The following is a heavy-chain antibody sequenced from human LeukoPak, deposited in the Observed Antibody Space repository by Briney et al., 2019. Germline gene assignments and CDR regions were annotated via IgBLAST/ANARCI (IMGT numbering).Heavy chain of an antibody. J-gene: IGHJ5*02. V-gene: IGHV5-10-1*01. CDR3: ARQVYNWFDP. CDR2: VDPSDSYT. Sequence: GESLKISFKGSGXSFTSYCISWVRQMPGKGLEWMGRVDPSDSYTNYSPSFQGHVTISADKSISTAYLQWSSLKASDTAMYYCARQVYNWFDPWGQGTLVTVSS. CDR1: GXSFTSYC. D-gene: IGHD1-14*01.